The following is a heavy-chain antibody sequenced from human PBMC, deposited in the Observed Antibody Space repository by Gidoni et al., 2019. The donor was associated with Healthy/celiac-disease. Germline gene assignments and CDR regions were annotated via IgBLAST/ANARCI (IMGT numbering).Heavy chain of an antibody. CDR3: ARSLLDGSGSYSPTDYYGMDV. CDR1: GFTFRSYA. V-gene: IGHV3-30-3*01. CDR2: ISYDGSNK. J-gene: IGHJ6*02. D-gene: IGHD3-10*01. Sequence: QVQLVESGGGVVKPGRSLRLSCAASGFTFRSYAMHWVRQAPGKGLEWVAVISYDGSNKYYADSVKGRFTISRDNSKNTLYLQMNSLRAEDTAVYYCARSLLDGSGSYSPTDYYGMDVWGQGTTVTVSS.